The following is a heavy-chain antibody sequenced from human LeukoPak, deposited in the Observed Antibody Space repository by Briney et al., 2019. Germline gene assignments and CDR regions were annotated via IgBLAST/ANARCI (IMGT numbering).Heavy chain of an antibody. J-gene: IGHJ4*02. Sequence: PGGSLRLSCAASGFTFSSYGMHWVRQAPGKGLEWVALTWYDGSSKHYADSVRGRFTISRDNSKNTLYLQMNSLRAEDTAVYYCARDFELSLWGQGTLVTVSS. CDR2: TWYDGSSK. D-gene: IGHD3-16*02. CDR3: ARDFELSL. V-gene: IGHV3-33*01. CDR1: GFTFSSYG.